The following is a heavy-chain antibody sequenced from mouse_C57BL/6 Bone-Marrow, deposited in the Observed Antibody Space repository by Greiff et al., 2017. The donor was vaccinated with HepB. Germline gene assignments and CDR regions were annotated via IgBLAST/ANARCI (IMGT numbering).Heavy chain of an antibody. J-gene: IGHJ4*01. CDR3: VRHESSYDYEDYYAMDY. CDR2: IRSKSNNYAT. D-gene: IGHD2-4*01. CDR1: GFSFNTYA. Sequence: EVKLVESGGGLVQPKGSLKLSCAASGFSFNTYAMNWVRQAPGKGLEWVARIRSKSNNYATYYADSVKDRFTISRDDSESMLYLKMNNLKTEDTAMYYCVRHESSYDYEDYYAMDYWGQGTSVTVSS. V-gene: IGHV10-1*01.